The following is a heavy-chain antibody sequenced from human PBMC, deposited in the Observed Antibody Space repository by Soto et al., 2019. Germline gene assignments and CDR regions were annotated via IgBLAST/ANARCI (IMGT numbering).Heavy chain of an antibody. V-gene: IGHV4-31*03. CDR1: GGSISSGGYY. J-gene: IGHJ3*02. Sequence: QVQLQESGPGLVKPSQTLSLTCTVSGGSISSGGYYWSWIRQHPGKGLEWIGYIYYSGSTYYNPSLKSRVTISVDTSKNQFSLKLSSVTAADTAVYYCARNCSSTSCYHGGLGAFDIWGQGTMVTVSS. D-gene: IGHD2-2*01. CDR3: ARNCSSTSCYHGGLGAFDI. CDR2: IYYSGST.